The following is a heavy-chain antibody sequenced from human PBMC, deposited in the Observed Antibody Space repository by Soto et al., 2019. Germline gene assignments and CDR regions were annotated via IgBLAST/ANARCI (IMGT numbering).Heavy chain of an antibody. CDR2: INHSVST. J-gene: IGHJ4*02. D-gene: IGHD2-8*02. CDR3: ARDKITGLFDY. Sequence: QVQLQQWGAGLLKPSETLSLTCAVYGGSFSGYYWTWIRQPPGTGLEWIGEINHSVSTNYHPSLKSRVTISVDTSKNQFSLKLTSVTAADTAVYYCARDKITGLFDYWGQGTLVTVSS. V-gene: IGHV4-34*01. CDR1: GGSFSGYY.